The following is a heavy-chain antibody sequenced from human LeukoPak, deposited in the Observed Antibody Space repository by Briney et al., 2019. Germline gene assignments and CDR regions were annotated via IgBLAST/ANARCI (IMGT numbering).Heavy chain of an antibody. Sequence: ASVKVSCKASGYTFTSYGISWVRQAPGQGLEWMGWISAYNGNTNYARKLQGRVTMTTDTSTSTAYMELRSLRSDDTAVYYCARDGYYYGSGSYYNVGYWGQETLVTVSS. CDR3: ARDGYYYGSGSYYNVGY. V-gene: IGHV1-18*01. CDR2: ISAYNGNT. J-gene: IGHJ4*02. D-gene: IGHD3-10*01. CDR1: GYTFTSYG.